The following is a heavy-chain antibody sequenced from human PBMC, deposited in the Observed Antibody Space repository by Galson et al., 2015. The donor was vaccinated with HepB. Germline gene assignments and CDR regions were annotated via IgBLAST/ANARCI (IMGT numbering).Heavy chain of an antibody. D-gene: IGHD6-19*01. CDR2: ISSCSSYI. V-gene: IGHV3-21*01. Sequence: SLRLSCAASGFTFSSYWMHWVRQAPGKGLVWVSSISSCSSYIYYADSVKGRFTISRDNAKNSLYLQMNSLRAEDTAVYYCARDFTGPQQWLAFDYWGQGTLVTVSS. J-gene: IGHJ4*02. CDR1: GFTFSSYW. CDR3: ARDFTGPQQWLAFDY.